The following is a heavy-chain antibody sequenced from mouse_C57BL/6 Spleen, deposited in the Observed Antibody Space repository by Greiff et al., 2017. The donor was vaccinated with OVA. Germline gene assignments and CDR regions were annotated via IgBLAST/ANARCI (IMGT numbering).Heavy chain of an antibody. CDR2: IYPGNGYT. CDR1: GFTFTSYN. CDR3: ARGGVVAQGFDY. Sequence: QVQLQQSGAELVRPGASVKMSCKASGFTFTSYNMHWVTQTPRQGLEWIGAIYPGNGYTSYNQNLKGKDTLTGDKSSSTAYMQLSSLTSEDSAVYFCARGGVVAQGFDYWGQGTTLTVSS. J-gene: IGHJ2*01. D-gene: IGHD1-1*01. V-gene: IGHV1-12*01.